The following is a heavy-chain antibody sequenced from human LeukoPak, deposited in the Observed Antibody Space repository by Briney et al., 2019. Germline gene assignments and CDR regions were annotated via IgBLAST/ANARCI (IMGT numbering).Heavy chain of an antibody. J-gene: IGHJ4*02. Sequence: GGSLRLSCAASGLSISNDWMSWVRQAPGKGLEWVARIKSKNAGETTDYAAPVKGRFTISRDDSHNTLHLQMNSLATEDTAVYYCTLIQGWGAGSYYRDFWGQGTLVTVSS. CDR3: TLIQGWGAGSYYRDF. D-gene: IGHD3-10*01. CDR2: IKSKNAGETT. CDR1: GLSISNDW. V-gene: IGHV3-15*01.